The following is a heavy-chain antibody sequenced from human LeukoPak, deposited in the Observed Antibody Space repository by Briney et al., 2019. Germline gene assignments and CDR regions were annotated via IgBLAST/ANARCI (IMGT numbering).Heavy chain of an antibody. CDR1: GYTFTNNW. Sequence: TGGSLRLSCEASGYTFTNNWMTWFRQAPGKGLEWVANVNEDGSEQNYLDSVKGRFTISRDNAKNSAYLQMNNLRVEETAVYYCARGRGWTDPWGQGTLVTVSS. J-gene: IGHJ5*02. CDR2: VNEDGSEQ. D-gene: IGHD5-24*01. V-gene: IGHV3-7*01. CDR3: ARGRGWTDP.